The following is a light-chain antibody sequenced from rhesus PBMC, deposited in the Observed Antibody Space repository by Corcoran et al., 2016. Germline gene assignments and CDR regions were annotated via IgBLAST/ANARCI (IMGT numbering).Light chain of an antibody. V-gene: IGKV1-37*01. CDR1: QGISSY. Sequence: DIQMTQSPSSLSASVGDRVTITCRASQGISSYLAWYQQKQGKAPKPLIYYASNLESGVPSRFSGSGSGTEFTLTINSLPPEDFATYYCQQYNSDPYSFGQGTKVEIK. CDR3: QQYNSDPYS. CDR2: YAS. J-gene: IGKJ2*01.